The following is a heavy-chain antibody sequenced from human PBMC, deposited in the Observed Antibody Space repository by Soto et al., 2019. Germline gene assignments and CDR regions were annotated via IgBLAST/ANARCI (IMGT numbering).Heavy chain of an antibody. CDR1: GFTFSSYA. CDR2: ISGSGGTT. Sequence: GGSLRLSCAASGFTFSSYAMSWVRQAPGKGLERVSVISGSGGTTYYADSVKGRFIISRDISKNTLYLQMNILRAEDTAVYYCHGYGYWGQGTLVTVSS. V-gene: IGHV3-23*01. D-gene: IGHD5-12*01. J-gene: IGHJ4*02. CDR3: HGYGY.